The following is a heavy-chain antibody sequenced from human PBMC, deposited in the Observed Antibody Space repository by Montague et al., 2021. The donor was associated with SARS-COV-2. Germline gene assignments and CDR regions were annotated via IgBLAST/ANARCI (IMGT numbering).Heavy chain of an antibody. CDR3: ARVGRQQLVRLSGMDV. V-gene: IGHV4-39*07. D-gene: IGHD6-13*01. J-gene: IGHJ6*02. Sequence: SETLSLVCTVSGGSISSSSYYWGWIRQPSGKGLEWIGSIYYSGSTYYNPSLKSRVTISVDTSKNQFSLKLSSVTAADTAVYYCARVGRQQLVRLSGMDVWGQGTTVTVSS. CDR2: IYYSGST. CDR1: GGSISSSSYY.